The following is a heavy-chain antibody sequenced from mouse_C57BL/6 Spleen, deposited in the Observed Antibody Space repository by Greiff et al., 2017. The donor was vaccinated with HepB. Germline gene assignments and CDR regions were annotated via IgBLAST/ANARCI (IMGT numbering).Heavy chain of an antibody. CDR3: ARETVLDGYYAMDY. CDR1: GYTFTDYY. J-gene: IGHJ4*01. V-gene: IGHV1-26*01. D-gene: IGHD2-3*01. Sequence: EVQLQQSGPELVKPGASVKISCKASGYTFTDYYMNWVKQSHGKSLEWIGDINPNNGGTSYNQKFKGKATLTVDKSSSTAYMELRSLTSEDSAVYYCARETVLDGYYAMDYWGQGTSVTVSS. CDR2: INPNNGGT.